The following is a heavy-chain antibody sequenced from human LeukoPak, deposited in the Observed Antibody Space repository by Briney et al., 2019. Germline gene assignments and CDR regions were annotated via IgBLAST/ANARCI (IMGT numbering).Heavy chain of an antibody. Sequence: PSETLSLTCTVSGGSISSSSYYWGWIRQPPGKGLEWIGSIYYSGSTYYNPSLKSRVTISVDTSKNQFSLKLSSVTAADTAVYYCARQQSGHWNGVGLDFWGQGTLVTVSS. J-gene: IGHJ4*02. V-gene: IGHV4-39*07. CDR2: IYYSGST. CDR3: ARQQSGHWNGVGLDF. D-gene: IGHD1-1*01. CDR1: GGSISSSSYY.